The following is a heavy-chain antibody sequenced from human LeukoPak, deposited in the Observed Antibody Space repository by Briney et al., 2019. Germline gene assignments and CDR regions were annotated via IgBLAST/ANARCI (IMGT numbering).Heavy chain of an antibody. CDR2: INHSGST. Sequence: TSETLSLTCAVYGGSFSGYYWSWIRQPPGKGLEWIGEINHSGSTNYDPSLKSRVTISVDTSKNQFSLKLSSVTAADTAVYYCARLSKGSGSYYYYYYYMDVWGKGTTVTISS. CDR1: GGSFSGYY. CDR3: ARLSKGSGSYYYYYYYMDV. V-gene: IGHV4-34*01. D-gene: IGHD3-10*01. J-gene: IGHJ6*03.